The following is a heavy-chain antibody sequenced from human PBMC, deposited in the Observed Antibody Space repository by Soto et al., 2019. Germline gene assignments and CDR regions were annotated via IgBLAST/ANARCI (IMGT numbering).Heavy chain of an antibody. CDR2: IHYSGST. D-gene: IGHD6-13*01. Sequence: PSETLSLTCTVSGGSITSITYYWGWIRQPPGKGLEWIGSIHYSGSTYQNPSLKSRVTISVDTSRNQFSLKLSSVTAADTAVYYCARRHRGSWSYFDYWGQGSLVTVSS. CDR3: ARRHRGSWSYFDY. CDR1: GGSITSITYY. J-gene: IGHJ4*02. V-gene: IGHV4-39*01.